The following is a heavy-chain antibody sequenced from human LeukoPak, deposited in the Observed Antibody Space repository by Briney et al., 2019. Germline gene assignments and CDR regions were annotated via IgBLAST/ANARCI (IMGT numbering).Heavy chain of an antibody. CDR1: GGSISSGDYY. D-gene: IGHD6-19*01. Sequence: PSETLSLTCTVSGGSISSGDYYWSWIRQPPGKGLEWIGYIYYSGSTYYNPSLKSRVTISVDTSKNQFSLRLSSVTAADTAVYYCARVIAVAKYYFDYWGQGTLVTVSS. CDR3: ARVIAVAKYYFDY. V-gene: IGHV4-30-4*01. J-gene: IGHJ4*02. CDR2: IYYSGST.